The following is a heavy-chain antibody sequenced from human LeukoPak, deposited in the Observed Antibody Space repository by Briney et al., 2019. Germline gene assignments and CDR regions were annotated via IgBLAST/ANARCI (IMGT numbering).Heavy chain of an antibody. D-gene: IGHD6-19*01. CDR2: ISSSSSYI. Sequence: PGGSLRLSCAASGFTFSSYSMNWVRPAPGKGLEWVSSISSSSSYIYYADSVKGRFTISRDNAKNSLYLQMNSLRAEDTAVYFCAKVPGYSSGRFPPSYYFDYWGQGTLVTVSS. CDR3: AKVPGYSSGRFPPSYYFDY. V-gene: IGHV3-21*04. J-gene: IGHJ4*02. CDR1: GFTFSSYS.